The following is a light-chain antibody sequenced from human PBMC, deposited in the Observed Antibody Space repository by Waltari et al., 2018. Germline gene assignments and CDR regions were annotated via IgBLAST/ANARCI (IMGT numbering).Light chain of an antibody. CDR2: WAS. J-gene: IGKJ4*01. V-gene: IGKV4-1*01. CDR3: QQSYSTPLT. Sequence: DIVMTQSPDSLAMSLGERATINCKSSQSVLYSPNNKASLAWYKQKPGLPPKLLIYWASTRESGVPDRFSGSGSGTDFTLTISSLQAEDVAVYYCQQSYSTPLTFGGGTRVEIK. CDR1: QSVLYSPNNKAS.